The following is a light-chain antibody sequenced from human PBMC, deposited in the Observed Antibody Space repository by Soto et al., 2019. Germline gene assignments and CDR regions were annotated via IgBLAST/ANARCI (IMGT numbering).Light chain of an antibody. CDR3: QQSITYPWT. CDR2: RAS. V-gene: IGKV1-5*03. Sequence: DIQMTQSPSPLSASAGDRVTITCRASQNIDMYLAWYQQKPGQAPSLLIYRASSLQSGVPSRFSGSGSGTEFTLTISSLQPDDFATYYCQQSITYPWTFGQGTKVDIK. CDR1: QNIDMY. J-gene: IGKJ1*01.